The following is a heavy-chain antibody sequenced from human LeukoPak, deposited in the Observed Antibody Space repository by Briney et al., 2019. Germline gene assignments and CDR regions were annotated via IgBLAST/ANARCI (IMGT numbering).Heavy chain of an antibody. CDR3: AKWDRVGLAGSASD. CDR1: EFIFSSYA. D-gene: IGHD6-19*01. Sequence: GGSLRLSCAASEFIFSSYAMSWVRQAPGKGLEWVSTISGSGASIYYADSVKGRFTISRDNSKNTLYLQMNSLRAEDTAVYYCAKWDRVGLAGSASDWGQGTLVTVSS. J-gene: IGHJ4*02. V-gene: IGHV3-23*01. CDR2: ISGSGASI.